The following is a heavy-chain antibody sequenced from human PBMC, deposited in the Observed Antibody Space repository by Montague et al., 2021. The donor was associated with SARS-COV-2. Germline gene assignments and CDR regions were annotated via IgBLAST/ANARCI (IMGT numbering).Heavy chain of an antibody. CDR1: SGSISSDY. CDR3: ASGADDYCDAMDV. V-gene: IGHV4-59*12. Sequence: SETLSLTCTVSSGSISSDYWNWIWMPPGGGLGRMGYGYYSSSGTYNHTLTSRVTISVDTSKNQFSLKLRSVTAADTAVYYCASGADDYCDAMDVWGQGTTVTVSS. D-gene: IGHD4/OR15-4a*01. CDR2: GYYSSSG. J-gene: IGHJ6*02.